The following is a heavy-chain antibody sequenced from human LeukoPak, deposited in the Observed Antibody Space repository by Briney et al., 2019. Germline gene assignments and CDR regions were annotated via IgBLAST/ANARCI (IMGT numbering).Heavy chain of an antibody. V-gene: IGHV1-2*02. CDR2: MNVDSGGT. Sequence: ASVKVSCKASGHIFSDYYMHWVRQAPGQGLEWMGWMNVDSGGTKYAQKFQGRVTMTRDTSVSTAFMDLTRLTSDDTAVYYCARDSKVTGTSFDSWGQGTRVTVSS. CDR1: GHIFSDYY. CDR3: ARDSKVTGTSFDS. D-gene: IGHD2-21*02. J-gene: IGHJ4*02.